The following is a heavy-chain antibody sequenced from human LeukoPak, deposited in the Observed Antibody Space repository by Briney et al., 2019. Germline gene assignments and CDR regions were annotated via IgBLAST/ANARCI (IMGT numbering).Heavy chain of an antibody. J-gene: IGHJ1*01. V-gene: IGHV1-69*13. CDR3: ARSLEYYDFWSGHPRAEYFQH. Sequence: ASVKVSCKASGGTFSSYAISRVRQAPGQGLEWMGGIIPIFGTANYAQKFQGRVTITADESTSTAYMELSSLRSEDTAVYYCARSLEYYDFWSGHPRAEYFQHWGQGTLVTVSS. CDR1: GGTFSSYA. D-gene: IGHD3-3*01. CDR2: IIPIFGTA.